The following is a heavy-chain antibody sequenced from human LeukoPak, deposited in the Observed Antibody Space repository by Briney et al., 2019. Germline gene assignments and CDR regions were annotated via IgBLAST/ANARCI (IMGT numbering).Heavy chain of an antibody. J-gene: IGHJ4*02. D-gene: IGHD1-14*01. V-gene: IGHV4-31*03. CDR1: RGSISSTFYY. Sequence: SQTLSLTCTVSRGSISSTFYYWSWLRQHPEKGLEWIGNIDHRGTTHYNPSLKTRVTMSRDTSKNQFSLKLDSVTAADTAVYYCARGYGTLFDYWGQGTLGTVSS. CDR3: ARGYGTLFDY. CDR2: IDHRGTT.